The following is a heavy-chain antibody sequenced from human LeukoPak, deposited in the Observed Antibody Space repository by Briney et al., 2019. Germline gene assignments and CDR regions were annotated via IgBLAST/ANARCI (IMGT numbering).Heavy chain of an antibody. V-gene: IGHV3-30*02. J-gene: IGHJ6*03. CDR2: IRYDGSNK. CDR3: AKNPLRGYSYYYYMDV. D-gene: IGHD5-18*01. CDR1: GFTFSSYG. Sequence: GGSLRLSCAASGFTFSSYGMHWVRQAPGKGLEWVAFIRYDGSNKYYADSVKGRFTISRDNSKNTLYLQMNSLRAEDTAVYYCAKNPLRGYSYYYYMDVWGKGTTVTISS.